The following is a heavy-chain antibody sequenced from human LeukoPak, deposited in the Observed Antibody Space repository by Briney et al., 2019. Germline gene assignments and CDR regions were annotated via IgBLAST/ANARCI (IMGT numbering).Heavy chain of an antibody. V-gene: IGHV3-30-3*01. Sequence: SCKASGHTSTTYAIHWVRQAPGKGLEWVAVISYDGSNKYYADSVKGRFTISRDNSKNTLYLQMNSLRAEDTAVYYCARDMGPGSGNQYYYYYGMDVWGQGTTVTVSS. CDR3: ARDMGPGSGNQYYYYYGMDV. CDR1: GHTSTTYA. D-gene: IGHD3-10*01. CDR2: ISYDGSNK. J-gene: IGHJ6*02.